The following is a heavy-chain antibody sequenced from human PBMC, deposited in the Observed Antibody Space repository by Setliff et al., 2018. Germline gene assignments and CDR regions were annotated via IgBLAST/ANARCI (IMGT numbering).Heavy chain of an antibody. CDR3: ARLATDYGDYESLNYFDY. D-gene: IGHD4-17*01. CDR1: GYSFTNYW. V-gene: IGHV5-51*01. Sequence: GESLKISCKGSGYSFTNYWIGWVRQMPGKGLEWMGLIYPGDSDTRYSPSFQGQVTISADKSISTAYLQWSSLRASDTAMYYCARLATDYGDYESLNYFDYWGQGTLVTVSS. CDR2: IYPGDSDT. J-gene: IGHJ4*02.